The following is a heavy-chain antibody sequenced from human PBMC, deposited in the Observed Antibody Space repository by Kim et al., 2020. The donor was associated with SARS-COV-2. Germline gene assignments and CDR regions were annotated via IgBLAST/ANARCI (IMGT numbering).Heavy chain of an antibody. CDR2: INHSGST. CDR1: GGSFSGYY. V-gene: IGHV4-34*01. D-gene: IGHD3-10*01. Sequence: SETLSLTCAVYGGSFSGYYWSWIRQPPGKGLEWIGEINHSGSTNYNPSLKSRVTISVDTSKNQFSLKLSSVTAADTAVYYCARGISVVRGARCFDYWGQGTLVTVSS. CDR3: ARGISVVRGARCFDY. J-gene: IGHJ4*02.